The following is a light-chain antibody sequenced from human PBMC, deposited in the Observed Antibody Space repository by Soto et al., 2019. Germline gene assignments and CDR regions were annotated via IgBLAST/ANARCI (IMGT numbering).Light chain of an antibody. CDR1: SSDVGKYNL. Sequence: QSALTQPASVSGSPGQSIAIPCTGTSSDVGKYNLVSWYQQHPGKAPKVLIYEDSKRPSGISDRFSGSKSGNTASLTISGLQAEDEADYYCCSYGGNIVYVFGTGTKVTVL. V-gene: IGLV2-23*01. CDR3: CSYGGNIVYV. CDR2: EDS. J-gene: IGLJ1*01.